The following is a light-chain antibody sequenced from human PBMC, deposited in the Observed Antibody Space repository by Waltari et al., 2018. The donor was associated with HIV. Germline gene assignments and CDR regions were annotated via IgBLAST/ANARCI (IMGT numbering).Light chain of an antibody. CDR1: QATGSW. J-gene: IGKJ3*01. CDR3: QQANKFPLT. CDR2: GAS. Sequence: DIQMSQSPSYVSASVGDNITFTCRASQATGSWLAWYQQKPGKAPNLLIFGASTLQSGVPSRFSGSGSGTDFILTITSLQPEDSATYYCQQANKFPLTFGPGTKLDIK. V-gene: IGKV1D-12*01.